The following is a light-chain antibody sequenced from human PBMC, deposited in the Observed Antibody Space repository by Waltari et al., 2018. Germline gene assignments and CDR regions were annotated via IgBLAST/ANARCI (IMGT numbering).Light chain of an antibody. CDR2: DAS. Sequence: EIVLPKSPGTMSVSPGERVTLSCSASQSVSRTLAWYKQKPGQAPRLLIYDASTRDTGIPDRFIGSGSGTDFSLTISRLEPEDFAVYYCQKYGTLPATFGQGTKVEIK. V-gene: IGKV3-20*01. CDR1: QSVSRT. CDR3: QKYGTLPAT. J-gene: IGKJ1*01.